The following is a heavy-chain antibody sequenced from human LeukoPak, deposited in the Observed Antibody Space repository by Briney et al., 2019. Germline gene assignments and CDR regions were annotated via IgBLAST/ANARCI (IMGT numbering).Heavy chain of an antibody. J-gene: IGHJ4*02. D-gene: IGHD3-10*01. Sequence: PGGSRRLSCAASGFTFSSYWMHWVRQAPGKGLEWVSRISTDGSSTTYADSVKGRFTVSRDNAKNTMYLQMNRLRADDTAVYYCASSPVLVWDWGQGTLVTVSS. CDR1: GFTFSSYW. CDR3: ASSPVLVWD. V-gene: IGHV3-74*01. CDR2: ISTDGSST.